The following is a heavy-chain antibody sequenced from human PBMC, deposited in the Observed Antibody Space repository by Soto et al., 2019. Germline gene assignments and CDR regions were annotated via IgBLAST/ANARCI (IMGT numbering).Heavy chain of an antibody. V-gene: IGHV3-30*18. CDR1: GFTFSSYG. J-gene: IGHJ6*02. D-gene: IGHD7-27*01. CDR2: ISYDGSNK. Sequence: GGSLRLSCAASGFTFSSYGMHWVRQAPGKGLEWVAVISYDGSNKYYADSVKGRFTISRDNSKNTLYLQMNSLGAEDTAVYYCAKAPNWGWGYYYYYGMDVRGQGTTVTVSS. CDR3: AKAPNWGWGYYYYYGMDV.